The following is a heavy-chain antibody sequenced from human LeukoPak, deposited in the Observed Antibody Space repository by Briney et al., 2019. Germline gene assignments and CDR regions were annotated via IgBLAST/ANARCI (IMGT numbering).Heavy chain of an antibody. Sequence: GGSLRLTCAASGFTFSSYAMSWVRQAPGKGLEWVSAISGSGGSTYYADSVKGRFTISRDNSKNTLYLQMNSLRAEDTAVYYCASTGARYYYDSSGYYSFDYWGQGTLVTVSS. CDR3: ASTGARYYYDSSGYYSFDY. J-gene: IGHJ4*02. CDR1: GFTFSSYA. V-gene: IGHV3-23*01. D-gene: IGHD3-22*01. CDR2: ISGSGGST.